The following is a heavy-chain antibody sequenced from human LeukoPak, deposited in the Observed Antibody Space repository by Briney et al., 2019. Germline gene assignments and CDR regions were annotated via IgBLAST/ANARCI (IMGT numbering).Heavy chain of an antibody. V-gene: IGHV3-21*01. CDR3: ARGRKQLWLHKDY. Sequence: PGGSLRLSCAASGFTFSSHTMNWVRRAPGKGLEWVSCISGSSSYIFYADSVKGRFTISRDNAKNSLYLQINSLRAEDAAVYYCARGRKQLWLHKDYWGQGTLVTVSS. D-gene: IGHD5-18*01. J-gene: IGHJ4*02. CDR2: ISGSSSYI. CDR1: GFTFSSHT.